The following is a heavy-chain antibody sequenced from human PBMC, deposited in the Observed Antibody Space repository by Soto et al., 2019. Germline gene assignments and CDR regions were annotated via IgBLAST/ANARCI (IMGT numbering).Heavy chain of an antibody. D-gene: IGHD3-10*01. CDR1: GGSISSYY. CDR2: IYYSGST. V-gene: IGHV4-59*01. CDR3: ARAIDYYGSGSYYNYYYYYYMDV. Sequence: SETLSLTCTVSGGSISSYYWSWIRQPPGKGLEWIGYIYYSGSTNYNPSLKSRVTISVDTSKNQFSLKLGSVTAADTAVYYCARAIDYYGSGSYYNYYYYYYMDVWGKGTTVTVS. J-gene: IGHJ6*03.